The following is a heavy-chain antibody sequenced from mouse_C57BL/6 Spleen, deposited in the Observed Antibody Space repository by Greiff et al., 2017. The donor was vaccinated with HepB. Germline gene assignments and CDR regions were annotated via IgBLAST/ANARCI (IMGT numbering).Heavy chain of an antibody. CDR1: GYAFSSYW. CDR2: IYPGDGDT. J-gene: IGHJ4*01. V-gene: IGHV1-80*01. D-gene: IGHD1-2*01. CDR3: ARRLRWVYYAMDY. Sequence: QVQLKESGAELVKPGASVKISCKASGYAFSSYWMNWVKQRPGKGLEWIGQIYPGDGDTNYNGKFKGKATLTADKSSSTAYMQLSSLTSEDSAVYFCARRLRWVYYAMDYWGQGTSVTVSS.